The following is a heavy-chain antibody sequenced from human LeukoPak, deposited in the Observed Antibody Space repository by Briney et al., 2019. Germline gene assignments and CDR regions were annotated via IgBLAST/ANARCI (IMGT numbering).Heavy chain of an antibody. J-gene: IGHJ3*02. V-gene: IGHV3-64*01. CDR1: GFTFSSYA. Sequence: GGSLRLSCAASGFTFSSYAMHWVRQAPGKGLEYVSGINNNGDTTYYANSVKGRFTISRDNSKNTLYLQMGSLRTEDMAVYYCARLRRSWSLLDAFDIWGQGTMVTVSS. CDR3: ARLRRSWSLLDAFDI. D-gene: IGHD6-13*01. CDR2: INNNGDTT.